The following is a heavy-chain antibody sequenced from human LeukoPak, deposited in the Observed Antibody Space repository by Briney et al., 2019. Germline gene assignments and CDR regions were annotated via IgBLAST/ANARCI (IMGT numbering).Heavy chain of an antibody. V-gene: IGHV3-66*01. CDR1: GFTLSSNY. CDR3: ARVDYGDYGFDY. D-gene: IGHD4-17*01. J-gene: IGHJ4*02. Sequence: PGGSLRLSCAASGFTLSSNYMSWVRQAPGKGLEWVSVIYSGGSTYYADSVKGRFTISRDNSKNTLYLQMNSLRAEDTAVYYYARVDYGDYGFDYWGQGTLVTVSS. CDR2: IYSGGST.